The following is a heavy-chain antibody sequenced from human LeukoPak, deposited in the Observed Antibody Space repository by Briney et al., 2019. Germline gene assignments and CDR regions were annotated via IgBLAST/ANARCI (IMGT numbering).Heavy chain of an antibody. CDR3: ARDPIRSSPGEFDY. V-gene: IGHV4-30-2*01. Sequence: SETLSLTCAVSGGSLSSGGHSWSWIRQPPGRGLEWLGYIYHSGSTYYTPSLKSRVTISVDRSKTQFSLNLTSVTAADTAVYYCARDPIRSSPGEFDYWGQGTLVTVSS. CDR1: GGSLSSGGHS. CDR2: IYHSGST. D-gene: IGHD2-21*01. J-gene: IGHJ4*02.